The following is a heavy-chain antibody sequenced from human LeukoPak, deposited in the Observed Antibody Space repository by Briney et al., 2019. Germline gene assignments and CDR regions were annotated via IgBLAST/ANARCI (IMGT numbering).Heavy chain of an antibody. CDR2: IKSDGKT. D-gene: IGHD3-22*01. Sequence: GGSLRLSCEASGFTFSRYWMHWVRQAPGKGLVWVSRIKSDGKTNYSDSVKGRCTISRDNAKNTVSLQMDSLRAEDTGVYYCARAPSEVGGYYPEYFRHWGQGTLVTVSS. CDR1: GFTFSRYW. V-gene: IGHV3-74*01. CDR3: ARAPSEVGGYYPEYFRH. J-gene: IGHJ1*01.